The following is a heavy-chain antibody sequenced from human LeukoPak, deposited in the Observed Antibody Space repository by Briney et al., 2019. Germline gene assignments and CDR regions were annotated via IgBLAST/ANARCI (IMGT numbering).Heavy chain of an antibody. CDR1: GGTLSSYA. D-gene: IGHD5-18*01. CDR3: ARDLSGHSVDTAMGD. J-gene: IGHJ4*02. CDR2: IIPNFGTP. V-gene: IGHV1-69*06. Sequence: SVKVSCKASGGTLSSYAIIWVRQAPGQGLEWMGGIIPNFGTPSYAQKFQGRVTITADKSTSTAYMELSSLRSEDTAVYYCARDLSGHSVDTAMGDWGQGTLVTVSS.